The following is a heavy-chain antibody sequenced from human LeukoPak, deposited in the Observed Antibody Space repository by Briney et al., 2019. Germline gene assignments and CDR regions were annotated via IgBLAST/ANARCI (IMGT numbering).Heavy chain of an antibody. Sequence: SETLSLTCTVSGGSISSYYWSWIRQPPGKGLEWIGYIYYSGSTNYNPSLKSRVTISVDTSKNQFSLKLSSVTAADTAVYYCARVGYSSGWLDAFDIWGQGTMVTVS. D-gene: IGHD6-19*01. J-gene: IGHJ3*02. V-gene: IGHV4-59*01. CDR2: IYYSGST. CDR3: ARVGYSSGWLDAFDI. CDR1: GGSISSYY.